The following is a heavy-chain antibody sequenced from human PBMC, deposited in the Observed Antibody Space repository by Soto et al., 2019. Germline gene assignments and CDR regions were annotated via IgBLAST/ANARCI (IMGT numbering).Heavy chain of an antibody. V-gene: IGHV1-18*01. J-gene: IGHJ4*02. CDR1: GYTFTSYG. CDR2: VSSYNGNT. Sequence: QVQLVQSGPEVKMPGASVNVSCKASGYTFTSYGINWVRQAPGQGLEWMGRVSSYNGNTKYAQKFQGRLTMTTDTSTTTVYMHLTSLRSDDTAVYYCARERGLTASTLFGYWGQGTVVTVS. CDR3: ARERGLTASTLFGY. D-gene: IGHD3-10*02.